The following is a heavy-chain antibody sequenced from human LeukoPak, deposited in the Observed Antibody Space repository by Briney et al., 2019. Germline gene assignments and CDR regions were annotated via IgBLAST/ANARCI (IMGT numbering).Heavy chain of an antibody. D-gene: IGHD3-22*01. Sequence: GASVKVSCKASGGTFSSYAINWVRQATGQGLEWMGWMNPNSGNTGYAQKFQGRVTMTRNTSISTAYMELSSLRSEDTAVYYCARGRFYYDSSGPRDAFDIWGQGTMVTVSS. J-gene: IGHJ3*02. CDR3: ARGRFYYDSSGPRDAFDI. CDR1: GGTFSSYA. CDR2: MNPNSGNT. V-gene: IGHV1-8*02.